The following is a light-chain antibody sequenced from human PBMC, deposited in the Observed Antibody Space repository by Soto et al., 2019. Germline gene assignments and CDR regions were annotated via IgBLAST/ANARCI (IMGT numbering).Light chain of an antibody. CDR2: DAS. Sequence: IVLTQSPATLSLSPGERATLSCRASQSVSTYLAWYQQKPGQAPRLLIYDASSRVSGIPARFSGSGSGTDFTLTISSLEPEDFAVYYCQQRSDWPPVFGQGTRLEIK. J-gene: IGKJ5*01. V-gene: IGKV3-11*01. CDR3: QQRSDWPPV. CDR1: QSVSTY.